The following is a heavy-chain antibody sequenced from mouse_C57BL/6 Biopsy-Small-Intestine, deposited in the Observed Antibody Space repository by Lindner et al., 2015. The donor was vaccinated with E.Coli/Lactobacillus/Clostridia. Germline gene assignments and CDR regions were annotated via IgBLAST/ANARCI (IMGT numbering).Heavy chain of an antibody. Sequence: VQLQESGAELAKPGASVKMSCKASGYTFTSYWMHWVKQRPGQGLEWIGYINPSSDCTEYNQKFKDKATLTADKSSSTAYMHLSSLTSEDSAVYYCARSNYPGHFDVWGAGTTVTVSS. J-gene: IGHJ1*01. V-gene: IGHV1-7*01. CDR2: INPSSDCT. D-gene: IGHD2-1*01. CDR1: GYTFTSYW. CDR3: ARSNYPGHFDV.